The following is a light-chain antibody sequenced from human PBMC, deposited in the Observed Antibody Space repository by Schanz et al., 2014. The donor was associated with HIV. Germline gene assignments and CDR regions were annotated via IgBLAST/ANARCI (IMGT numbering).Light chain of an antibody. Sequence: QSALTQPASVSGSPGQSITISCTGTSSDVGSYNLVSWYQQYPGKAPKLMIYEISKWPSGVPDRFSGSKSGNTASLTVSGLQAEDEADYYCTSYAGSNTPYVFGTGTKLTVL. CDR3: TSYAGSNTPYV. J-gene: IGLJ1*01. CDR1: SSDVGSYNL. CDR2: EIS. V-gene: IGLV2-14*02.